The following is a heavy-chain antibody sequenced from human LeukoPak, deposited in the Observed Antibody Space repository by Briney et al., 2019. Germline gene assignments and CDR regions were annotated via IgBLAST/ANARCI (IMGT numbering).Heavy chain of an antibody. CDR2: ISAYNGNT. Sequence: ASVKVSCKASGYTFTSYGISWVRQAPGQGLEWMGWISAYNGNTNYAQKLQGRVTMTTDTSTSTAYMELRSLRSDDTAVYYCARAYYDFWSGYEYAFDIWGQGTMVTVSS. D-gene: IGHD3-3*01. V-gene: IGHV1-18*01. J-gene: IGHJ3*02. CDR3: ARAYYDFWSGYEYAFDI. CDR1: GYTFTSYG.